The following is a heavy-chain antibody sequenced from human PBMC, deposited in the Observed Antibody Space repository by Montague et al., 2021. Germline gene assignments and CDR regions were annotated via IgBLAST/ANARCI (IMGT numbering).Heavy chain of an antibody. J-gene: IGHJ6*02. CDR2: ITYIGPST. V-gene: IGHV3-23*01. CDR3: AKASKRLCSCYYTMDV. D-gene: IGHD2-15*01. CDR1: GFSFTSYA. Sequence: SLRLSCAASGFSFTSYAVNWVRQAPGEGLEWVSSITYIGPSTYYADSVKGRFTISRDNSKNTLYLQMNSLRVDDTAVYYCAKASKRLCSCYYTMDVWGQGTTVTVSS.